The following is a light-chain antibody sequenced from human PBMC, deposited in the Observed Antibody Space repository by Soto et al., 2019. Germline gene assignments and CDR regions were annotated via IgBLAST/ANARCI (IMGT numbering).Light chain of an antibody. J-gene: IGKJ2*01. CDR1: RDVSNY. V-gene: IGKV1-33*01. Sequence: DIPMTPSPSSLSASVAARVTITCQASRDVSNYLNWYQQKPGRAPKLLISDASNLQAGDPSRFSGSGSGTHFSLTISSLQPEDIATYYCQLYDNLPPPRYNVGQGTKLEIK. CDR3: QLYDNLPPPRYN. CDR2: DAS.